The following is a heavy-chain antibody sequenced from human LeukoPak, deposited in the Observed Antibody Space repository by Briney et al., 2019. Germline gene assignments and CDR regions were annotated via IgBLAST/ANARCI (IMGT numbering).Heavy chain of an antibody. D-gene: IGHD2/OR15-2a*01. CDR2: IIPILGIA. V-gene: IGHV1-69*04. J-gene: IGHJ5*02. CDR3: ARDKPLNSEANSWFDP. CDR1: GGTFSSYA. Sequence: SVKVSCKASGGTFSSYAISWVRQAPGQGLEWMGRIIPILGIANYAQKFQGRVTITADKSTSTAYMELSSLRSEDTAVHYCARDKPLNSEANSWFDPWGQGTLVTVSS.